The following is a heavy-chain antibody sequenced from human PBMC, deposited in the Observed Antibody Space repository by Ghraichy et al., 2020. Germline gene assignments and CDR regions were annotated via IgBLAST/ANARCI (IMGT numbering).Heavy chain of an antibody. CDR2: IYDDGTT. V-gene: IGHV3-66*04. CDR3: ARRLYGITPAYYYSMDV. D-gene: IGHD3-16*01. J-gene: IGHJ6*02. CDR1: GFTVSTKY. Sequence: GSLRLSCAASGFTVSTKYMSWVRPAPGKGLEWVSVIYDDGTTYYIDSVKGRFTISRDNSRNTLYLQMNSLTDEDAAVYYCARRLYGITPAYYYSMDVWGQGTTVTVSS.